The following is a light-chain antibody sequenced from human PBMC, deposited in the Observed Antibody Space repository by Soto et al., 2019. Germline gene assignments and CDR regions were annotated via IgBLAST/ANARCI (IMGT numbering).Light chain of an antibody. CDR2: QAS. CDR3: QQYNSHVYT. J-gene: IGKJ2*01. Sequence: DTQMTQSPSTLSAYAGDRVTITCRASQSIGSWLAWYQQRPGKAPKLLIYQASTLESGVPSRFSGSGSGTEFTLTISSLQPEDFATYYCQQYNSHVYTLGLGIKREVK. CDR1: QSIGSW. V-gene: IGKV1-5*03.